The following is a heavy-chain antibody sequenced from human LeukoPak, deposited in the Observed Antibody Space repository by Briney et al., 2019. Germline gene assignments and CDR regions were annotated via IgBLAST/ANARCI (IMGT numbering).Heavy chain of an antibody. Sequence: SETLSLTCTVSGGSIIRSSYYWGWIRQPPGKGLEWIGSIYYSGSTNYNPSLKSRVTISVDTSKNQFSLKLSSVTAADTAVYSCARKNNPSPRIRYSSDWNGRAFDYWGQGTLVTVSS. CDR3: ARKNNPSPRIRYSSDWNGRAFDY. D-gene: IGHD6-25*01. J-gene: IGHJ4*02. V-gene: IGHV4-39*07. CDR1: GGSIIRSSYY. CDR2: IYYSGST.